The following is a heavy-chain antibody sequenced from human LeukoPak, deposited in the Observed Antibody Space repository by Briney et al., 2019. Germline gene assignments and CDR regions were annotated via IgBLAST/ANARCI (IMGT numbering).Heavy chain of an antibody. D-gene: IGHD3-16*02. CDR1: GYSFTSYW. CDR3: ARPPQVIDGADIGLFDY. V-gene: IGHV5-51*01. J-gene: IGHJ4*02. Sequence: PGESLKISCKGSGYSFTSYWIDWVRQMPGKGLEWMGIIYPGDSDTRYSPSFQGQVTISADKSISTVYLQWSSLKASDTAMYYCARPPQVIDGADIGLFDYWGQGTLVTVSS. CDR2: IYPGDSDT.